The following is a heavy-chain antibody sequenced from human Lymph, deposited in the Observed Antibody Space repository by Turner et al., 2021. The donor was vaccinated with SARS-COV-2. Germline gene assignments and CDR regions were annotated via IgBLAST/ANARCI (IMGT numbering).Heavy chain of an antibody. J-gene: IGHJ4*02. CDR1: GGFVTSSSYY. V-gene: IGHV4-39*01. Sequence: QVQLQESGPGLVKPSETLSLPCTVSGGFVTSSSYYWGWIRQPPGKGLEWIGNIYSSGSTYYNPSLKSRVTISVDTSKNQFSLKLSSVTAADTAVYYCARQGWLRGYFDYWSQGTLVTVSS. D-gene: IGHD5-18*01. CDR3: ARQGWLRGYFDY. CDR2: IYSSGST.